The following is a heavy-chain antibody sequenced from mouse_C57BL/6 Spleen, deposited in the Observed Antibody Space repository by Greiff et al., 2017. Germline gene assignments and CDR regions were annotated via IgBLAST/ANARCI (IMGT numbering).Heavy chain of an antibody. CDR1: GYTFTNYW. D-gene: IGHD2-3*01. CDR3: ARIYDGYHWFAY. J-gene: IGHJ3*01. V-gene: IGHV1-63*01. CDR2: IYPGGGYT. Sequence: VKLMESGAELVRPGTSVKMSCKASGYTFTNYWIGWAKQRPGHGLEWIGDIYPGGGYTNYNEKFKGKATLTADKSSSTAYMQFSSLTSEDSAIYYCARIYDGYHWFAYWGQGTLVTVSA.